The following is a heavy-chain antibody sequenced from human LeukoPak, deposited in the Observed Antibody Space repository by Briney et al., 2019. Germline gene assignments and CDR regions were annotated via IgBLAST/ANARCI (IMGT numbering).Heavy chain of an antibody. V-gene: IGHV3-23*01. CDR3: AKGDMDYYYYYYMDV. J-gene: IGHJ6*03. CDR2: ISGSGGST. D-gene: IGHD2-15*01. CDR1: GFTFSSYA. Sequence: GGSLRLSCAASGFTFSSYAMSWVRQAPGKGLEWVSAISGSGGSTYYADSVKGRFTISRDNSKNTLYPQMNSLRAEDTAVYYCAKGDMDYYYYYYMDVWGKGTTVTVSS.